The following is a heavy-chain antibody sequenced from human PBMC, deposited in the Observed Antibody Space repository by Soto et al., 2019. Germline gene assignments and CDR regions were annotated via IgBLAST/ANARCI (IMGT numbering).Heavy chain of an antibody. CDR2: IMPIFGTA. J-gene: IGHJ6*02. Sequence: QVQLVQSGAEVKKPGSSVKVSCKASGGTFSSYAISWVRQAPGQGLEWMGGIMPIFGTANYAQKFQGRVTITADESTSTAYMELSSLRSEDTAVYYCATGYCTNGVCYGYYYYGMDVWGQGTTVTVSS. CDR3: ATGYCTNGVCYGYYYYGMDV. V-gene: IGHV1-69*01. CDR1: GGTFSSYA. D-gene: IGHD2-8*01.